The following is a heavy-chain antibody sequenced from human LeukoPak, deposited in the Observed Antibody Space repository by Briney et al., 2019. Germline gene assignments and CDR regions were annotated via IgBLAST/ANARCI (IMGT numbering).Heavy chain of an antibody. Sequence: PSETLSLTCTVSGGSISSSSDYWGWIRQPPGKGLEWIGSIYYSGSTYYNPSLKSRVTISVDTSKNQFSLKLSSVTAADTAVYYCARTRYYYNSRSYGAPYYFDYWGQGTLVTVSS. D-gene: IGHD3-10*01. CDR2: IYYSGST. V-gene: IGHV4-39*01. CDR3: ARTRYYYNSRSYGAPYYFDY. J-gene: IGHJ4*02. CDR1: GGSISSSSDY.